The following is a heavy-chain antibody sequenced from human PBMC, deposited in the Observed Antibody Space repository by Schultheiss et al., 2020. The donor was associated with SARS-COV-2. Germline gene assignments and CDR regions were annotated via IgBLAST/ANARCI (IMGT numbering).Heavy chain of an antibody. CDR2: IKQDGSEK. Sequence: GESLKISCAASGFTFSSYSMNWVRQAPGKGLEWVANIKQDGSEKYYVDSVKGRFTISRDNAKNSLYLQMNSLRAGDTAVYYCARDVAHYRFDPWGQGTLVTVSS. D-gene: IGHD1-26*01. CDR1: GFTFSSYS. CDR3: ARDVAHYRFDP. J-gene: IGHJ5*02. V-gene: IGHV3-7*01.